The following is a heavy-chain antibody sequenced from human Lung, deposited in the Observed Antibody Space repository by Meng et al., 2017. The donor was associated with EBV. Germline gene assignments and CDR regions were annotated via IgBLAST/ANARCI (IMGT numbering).Heavy chain of an antibody. J-gene: IGHJ4*02. D-gene: IGHD1-14*01. Sequence: QVQLVVSGGGVVNPGGSLRLSCTASGFTFSDYYMSWIRQAPGKGLEWVSYISSVGNMISYGDSVKGRFTISRDNAKNSLYLQMNSLRAEDTAMYYCSRDLAGSVDYWGQGTLVTVSS. V-gene: IGHV3-11*04. CDR3: SRDLAGSVDY. CDR2: ISSVGNMI. CDR1: GFTFSDYY.